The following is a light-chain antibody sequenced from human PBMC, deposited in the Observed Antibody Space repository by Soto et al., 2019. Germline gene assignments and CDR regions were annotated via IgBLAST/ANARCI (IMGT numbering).Light chain of an antibody. CDR3: SSYTSSSTLDV. Sequence: HSVLAQPASLSGSPGQSITISCTGTSSDVGYYNYVSWYQQHPGNAPKLIIYEVRNRPAGVSNRFSGSKSGNTASLTISRLQAEDEADYYCSSYTSSSTLDVFGIGTKV. CDR2: EVR. CDR1: SSDVGYYNY. V-gene: IGLV2-14*01. J-gene: IGLJ1*01.